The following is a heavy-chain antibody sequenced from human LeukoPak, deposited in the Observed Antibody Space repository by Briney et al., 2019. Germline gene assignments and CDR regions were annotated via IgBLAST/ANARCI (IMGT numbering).Heavy chain of an antibody. CDR2: IYPGDSDT. Sequence: GGSLKISCKGSGYNFNTYWIGWVRQMPGKGLEWMGIIYPGDSDTRYSPSFQGQVTISADKSISTAYLQWSSLKASDTAMYYCARHRAWGVADDYWGQGTLVTVSS. CDR1: GYNFNTYW. D-gene: IGHD6-19*01. V-gene: IGHV5-51*01. CDR3: ARHRAWGVADDY. J-gene: IGHJ4*02.